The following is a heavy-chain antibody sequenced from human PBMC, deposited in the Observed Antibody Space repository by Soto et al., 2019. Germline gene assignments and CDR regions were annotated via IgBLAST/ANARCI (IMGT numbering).Heavy chain of an antibody. CDR1: GGSISSGGYY. D-gene: IGHD2-15*01. Sequence: QVQLQESGPGLVKPSQTLSLTCTVSGGSISSGGYYWSWIRQHPGKGLEWIGYIYYSGSTYYNPSLKSRVTISVDTSKNQFSLKLRSVTAADTAVYYCARDTAIGGYCSGGSCYSDAFDIWGQGTMVTVSS. CDR3: ARDTAIGGYCSGGSCYSDAFDI. V-gene: IGHV4-31*03. CDR2: IYYSGST. J-gene: IGHJ3*02.